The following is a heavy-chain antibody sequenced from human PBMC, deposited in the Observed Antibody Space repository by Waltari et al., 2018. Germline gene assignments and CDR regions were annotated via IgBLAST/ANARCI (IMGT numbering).Heavy chain of an antibody. Sequence: QLQLQESGPGLVKPSETLSLTCTVSGGSISSGTCYWAWIRQPPGKGREWIGNIYYRGNTYYGQSLKSRVTISVDTSKNQFSLKLSSVTAADTAVYYCARYYFGSGSSHFDYWGQGTLLTVSS. J-gene: IGHJ4*02. CDR3: ARYYFGSGSSHFDY. D-gene: IGHD3-10*01. CDR1: GGSISSGTCY. CDR2: IYYRGNT. V-gene: IGHV4-39*01.